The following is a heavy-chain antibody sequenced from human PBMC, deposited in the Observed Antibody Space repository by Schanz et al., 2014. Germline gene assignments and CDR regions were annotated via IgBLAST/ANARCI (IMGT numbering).Heavy chain of an antibody. CDR2: IYHSGRT. CDR3: ARGDISGYNGGLMDT. J-gene: IGHJ5*02. Sequence: QVQLQESGPGLVKPSGTLSLTCAVSGDSLTSNRWWSWVRQPPGKGLEWIGEIYHSGRTNYDPSLKSRVTISMDNSNNQLSLKVSSVTAADTAIYYCARGDISGYNGGLMDTWGQGTLVTVSS. V-gene: IGHV4-4*02. D-gene: IGHD5-12*01. CDR1: GDSLTSNRW.